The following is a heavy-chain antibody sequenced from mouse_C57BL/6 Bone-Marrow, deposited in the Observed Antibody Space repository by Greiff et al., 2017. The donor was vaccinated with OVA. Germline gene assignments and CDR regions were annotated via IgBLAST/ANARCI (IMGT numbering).Heavy chain of an antibody. CDR3: ARTGGGYGYDP. Sequence: DVLLVESGGDLVKPGGSLKLSCAASGFTFSSYGMSWVRQTPDKGLEWVATISSGGSYTYYPDSLKGRFTISRDNAKNTRYLQLSSLKSEDTARYYCARTGGGYGYDPWGQGTLVTVSA. CDR2: ISSGGSYT. V-gene: IGHV5-6*01. D-gene: IGHD2-2*01. CDR1: GFTFSSYG. J-gene: IGHJ3*01.